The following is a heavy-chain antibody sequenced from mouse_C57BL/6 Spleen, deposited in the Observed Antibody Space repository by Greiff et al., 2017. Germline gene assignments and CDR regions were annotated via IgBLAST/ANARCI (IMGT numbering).Heavy chain of an antibody. CDR3: ARDWADYYAMDY. Sequence: ESGPGLVKPSQSLSLTCSVTGYSITSGYYWNWIRQFPGNKLEWMGYISYDGSNNYNPSLKNRISITRDTSKNQFFLKLNSVTTEDTATYYCARDWADYYAMDYWGQGTSVTVSS. J-gene: IGHJ4*01. D-gene: IGHD4-1*01. CDR2: ISYDGSN. CDR1: GYSITSGYY. V-gene: IGHV3-6*01.